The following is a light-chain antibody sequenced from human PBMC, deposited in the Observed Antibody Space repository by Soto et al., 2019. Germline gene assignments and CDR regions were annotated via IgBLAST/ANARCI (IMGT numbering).Light chain of an antibody. V-gene: IGLV1-44*01. CDR3: AAWDDSLNAYV. CDR1: NSNIGSNT. CDR2: SDK. Sequence: QSVLTQPPSASGTPGQRVTISCSGSNSNIGSNTVNWYQQLPGTAPRFLIYSDKQRPPGVPERFSGSKSGTSASLAIGGLQSEGEADYYCAAWDDSLNAYVFGTGTKLTVL. J-gene: IGLJ1*01.